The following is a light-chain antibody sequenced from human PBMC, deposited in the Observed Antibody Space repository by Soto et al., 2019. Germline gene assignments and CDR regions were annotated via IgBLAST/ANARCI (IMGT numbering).Light chain of an antibody. CDR1: SSNIGAGYG. J-gene: IGLJ1*01. Sequence: QSVLTQPPSVSGAPGQRGTISCTGSSSNIGAGYGVHWYQHLPGTAPKLLIYDNSNRPSGVPDRFSGSKSGPSASLAITGLQADDEADYYCQSYDSSLSAPYVFGTGTKVTVL. CDR2: DNS. CDR3: QSYDSSLSAPYV. V-gene: IGLV1-40*01.